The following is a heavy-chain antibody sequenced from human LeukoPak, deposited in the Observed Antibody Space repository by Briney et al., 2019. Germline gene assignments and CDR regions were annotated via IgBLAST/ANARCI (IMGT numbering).Heavy chain of an antibody. J-gene: IGHJ6*02. CDR1: GYTFTGYY. CDR2: INPNSGGT. CDR3: AREDIVVVPAAMNYYYGMDV. Sequence: ASVKVSCKASGYTFTGYYMHWVRQAPGQGLEWMGWINPNSGGTNYAQKFQGRVTMTRDTSISTAYMELSRLRSDDTAVYYCAREDIVVVPAAMNYYYGMDVWGQGTTVTVSS. V-gene: IGHV1-2*02. D-gene: IGHD2-2*01.